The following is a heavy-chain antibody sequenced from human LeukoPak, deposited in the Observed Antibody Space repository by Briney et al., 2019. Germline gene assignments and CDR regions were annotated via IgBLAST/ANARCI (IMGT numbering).Heavy chain of an antibody. D-gene: IGHD6-19*01. J-gene: IGHJ4*02. Sequence: SETLSLTCTVSGGSISSSSYYWGWIRQPPGKGLEWIGSIYYSGSTYYNPSLKSRVTISVDTSKNQFSLKLSSVTAADTAVYYCASEDSSGWRQFDYWGQGTLVTVSS. V-gene: IGHV4-39*01. CDR1: GGSISSSSYY. CDR2: IYYSGST. CDR3: ASEDSSGWRQFDY.